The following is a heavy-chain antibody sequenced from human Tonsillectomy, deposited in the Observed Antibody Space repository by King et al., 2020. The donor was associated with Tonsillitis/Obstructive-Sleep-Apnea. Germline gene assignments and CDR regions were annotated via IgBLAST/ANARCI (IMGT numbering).Heavy chain of an antibody. CDR2: ISYDGSDK. Sequence: VQLVESGGGVVQPGRSLRLSCAASGFTFSSYGMHWVRQAPGKGLEWVAVISYDGSDKYYADSVKGRFTISRDNSKNTLYLQMNSLRAEDTAVYYCAKDLRYSRGYLDYWGQGTLVTVSS. J-gene: IGHJ4*02. CDR3: AKDLRYSRGYLDY. V-gene: IGHV3-30*18. CDR1: GFTFSSYG. D-gene: IGHD3-22*01.